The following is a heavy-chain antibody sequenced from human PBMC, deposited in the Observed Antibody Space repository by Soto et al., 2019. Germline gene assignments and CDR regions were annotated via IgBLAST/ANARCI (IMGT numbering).Heavy chain of an antibody. CDR2: ISGGGDTT. CDR1: GFTFNNYA. D-gene: IGHD3-10*01. CDR3: AKGRGGSGSLTPRVDF. J-gene: IGHJ4*02. V-gene: IGHV3-23*01. Sequence: EVQLLESGGGLVQPGGSLRLSCAASGFTFNNYAMTWVRQAPAKGLEWVSAISGGGDTTSYADSVKGRFTVSRDGSKNTLYLQMSSLRGEDTALYYCAKGRGGSGSLTPRVDFWGQGTLVTVSS.